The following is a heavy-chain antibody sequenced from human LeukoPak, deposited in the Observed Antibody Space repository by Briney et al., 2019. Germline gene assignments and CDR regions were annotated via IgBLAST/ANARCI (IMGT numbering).Heavy chain of an antibody. D-gene: IGHD2-15*01. CDR3: ARQDTSYYYYMDV. CDR2: IYTSGST. V-gene: IGHV4-4*09. Sequence: PSETLSLTCTVSGGSISSYYWSWIRQPPGKGLEWIGYIYTSGSTNYNPSLRSRVTISVDTSKNQFSLKLSSVTAADTAVYYCARQDTSYYYYMDVWGKGTTVTVSS. CDR1: GGSISSYY. J-gene: IGHJ6*03.